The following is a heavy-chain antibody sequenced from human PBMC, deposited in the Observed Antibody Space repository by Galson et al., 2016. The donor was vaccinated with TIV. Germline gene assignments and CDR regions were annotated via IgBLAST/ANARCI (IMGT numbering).Heavy chain of an antibody. CDR3: VRIGMLRESCSCYACPGIFDT. Sequence: LSLTCAVSGYSISSGYYWGWVRQPPGKGLEWLGNICHTETTYYNPSLESRVSISVDTSKNQFSLRLSSVTAADTAGYYCVRIGMLRESCSCYACPGIFDTCGQGILVTFSS. CDR1: GYSISSGYY. CDR2: ICHTETT. J-gene: IGHJ5*02. V-gene: IGHV4-38-2*01. D-gene: IGHD3-22*01.